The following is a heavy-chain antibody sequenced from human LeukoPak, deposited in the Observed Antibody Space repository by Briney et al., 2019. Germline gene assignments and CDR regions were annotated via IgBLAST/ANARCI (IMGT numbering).Heavy chain of an antibody. CDR2: ISAYNGNT. D-gene: IGHD3-3*01. CDR3: ARDYYDVGDY. CDR1: GYTFTSYY. J-gene: IGHJ4*02. V-gene: IGHV1-18*04. Sequence: ASVKVSCKASGYTFTSYYMHWVRQAPGQGLEWMGWISAYNGNTNYAQKLQGRVTMTTDTSTSTAYMELRSLRSDDTAVYYCARDYYDVGDYWGQGTLVTVSS.